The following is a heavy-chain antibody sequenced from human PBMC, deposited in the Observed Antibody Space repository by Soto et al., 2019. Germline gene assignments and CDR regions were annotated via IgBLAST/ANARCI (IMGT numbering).Heavy chain of an antibody. D-gene: IGHD3-16*01. Sequence: KTSETLSLTCAVSGYSISSGYYWGWIRQPPGKGLEWIGSIYHSGSTYYNPSLKSRVTISVDTSKNQFSLKLSSVTAADTAVYYCARLIQLRSRNWFDPWGQGTLVTVSS. CDR3: ARLIQLRSRNWFDP. V-gene: IGHV4-38-2*01. CDR2: IYHSGST. J-gene: IGHJ5*02. CDR1: GYSISSGYY.